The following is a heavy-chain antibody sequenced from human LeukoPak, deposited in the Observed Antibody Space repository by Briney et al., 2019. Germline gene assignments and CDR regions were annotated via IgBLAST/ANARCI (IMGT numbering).Heavy chain of an antibody. CDR3: ARDGIAAAGSYYYYGMDV. V-gene: IGHV3-20*01. Sequence: GGSLRLSCAASGFTFDDYGMSWVRQAPGKGLEWVSGINWIGGSTGYADSVKGRFTISRDNAKNSLYLQMNSLRAEDTALYHCARDGIAAAGSYYYYGMDVWGQGTTVTVSS. D-gene: IGHD6-13*01. CDR1: GFTFDDYG. J-gene: IGHJ6*02. CDR2: INWIGGST.